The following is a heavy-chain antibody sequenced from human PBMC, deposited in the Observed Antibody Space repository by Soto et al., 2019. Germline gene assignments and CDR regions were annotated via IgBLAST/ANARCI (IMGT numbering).Heavy chain of an antibody. Sequence: SETLSLTCAVSGGSISSGGYSGSWIRQPPGKGLEWIGYIYHSGSTYYNPSLKSRVTISVDRSKNQFSLKLSSVTAADTAVYYCASAPGRYCDWLGRYYYYGMDVWGQGTTVTVSS. J-gene: IGHJ6*02. CDR1: GGSISSGGYS. V-gene: IGHV4-30-2*01. CDR3: ASAPGRYCDWLGRYYYYGMDV. D-gene: IGHD3-9*01. CDR2: IYHSGST.